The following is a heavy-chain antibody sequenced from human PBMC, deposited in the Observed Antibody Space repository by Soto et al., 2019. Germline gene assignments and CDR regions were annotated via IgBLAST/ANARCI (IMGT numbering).Heavy chain of an antibody. CDR2: IWDDGSNK. J-gene: IGHJ4*02. V-gene: IGHV3-33*01. CDR1: GFTFSSYG. CDR3: ARISSSWGAHDY. Sequence: QVQLVESGGGVVQPGRSLRLSCAASGFTFSSYGMHWVRQAPGKGLEWVAVIWDDGSNKYYADSVKGRFTISRDNSKNTLYLQMNGLRAEDTAVYYCARISSSWGAHDYWGQGTLVTVSS. D-gene: IGHD6-13*01.